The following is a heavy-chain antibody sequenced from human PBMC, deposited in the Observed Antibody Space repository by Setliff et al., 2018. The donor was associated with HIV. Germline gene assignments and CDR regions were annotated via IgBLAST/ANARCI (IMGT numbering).Heavy chain of an antibody. CDR3: ARDRSSGWSKDWFDT. J-gene: IGHJ5*02. CDR2: IYISGST. CDR1: SGSISGFY. D-gene: IGHD6-19*01. V-gene: IGHV4-4*07. Sequence: SETLSLTCTVSSGSISGFYWTWIRQPAGKGLEWIGHIYISGSTNYNPSFNSRVTMSVDTSKNQFSLRLTSVTAADTAMYHCARDRSSGWSKDWFDTWGQGILVTVSS.